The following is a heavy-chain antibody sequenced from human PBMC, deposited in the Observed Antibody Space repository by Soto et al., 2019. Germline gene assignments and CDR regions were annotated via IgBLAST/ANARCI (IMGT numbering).Heavy chain of an antibody. CDR2: ISSSSSYI. CDR3: ASLEVIGSSGDY. CDR1: GFTFSSYS. D-gene: IGHD6-6*01. J-gene: IGHJ4*02. Sequence: EVQLVESGGGLVKPGGSLRLSCAASGFTFSSYSMNWVRQAPGKGLEWVSSISSSSSYIYYADSVKGRFTISRDNAKNSLYLQMNSLRAEETAVYYCASLEVIGSSGDYWGQGTLVTVSS. V-gene: IGHV3-21*01.